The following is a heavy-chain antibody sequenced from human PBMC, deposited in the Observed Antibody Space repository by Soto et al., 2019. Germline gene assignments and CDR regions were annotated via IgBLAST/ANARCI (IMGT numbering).Heavy chain of an antibody. Sequence: ASVEVSCKDSGGTFSSYAISWVRQAPGQGLEWMGGIIPIFGTANYAQKFQGRVTITADESTSTAYMELSSLRSEDTAVYYCARVGDYDSSGYPLQFDYWGQGTLVTVSS. J-gene: IGHJ4*02. CDR1: GGTFSSYA. CDR2: IIPIFGTA. V-gene: IGHV1-69*13. D-gene: IGHD3-22*01. CDR3: ARVGDYDSSGYPLQFDY.